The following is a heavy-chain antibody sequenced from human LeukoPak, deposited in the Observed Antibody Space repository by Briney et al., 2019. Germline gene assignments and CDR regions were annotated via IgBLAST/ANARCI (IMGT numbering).Heavy chain of an antibody. J-gene: IGHJ6*03. D-gene: IGHD6-6*01. CDR3: ARGFGAARPYYYYMDV. CDR1: GDSISSGTFY. V-gene: IGHV4-39*07. Sequence: SETLSLTCTVSGDSISSGTFYWGWIRQSPGKGLEWIGSIYYNGITYYNPSLKSRVTISVDASKNQFSLKLSSVTAADTAVYYCARGFGAARPYYYYMDVWGKGTTVTVSS. CDR2: IYYNGIT.